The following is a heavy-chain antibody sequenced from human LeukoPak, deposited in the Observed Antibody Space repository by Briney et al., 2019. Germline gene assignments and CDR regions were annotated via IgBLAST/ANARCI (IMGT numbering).Heavy chain of an antibody. CDR2: IIPIFGTA. CDR3: ARGGESHYYYYGMDV. Sequence: GSSVKVSCKASGGTFSRYAISWVRQAPGQGVEWMGGIIPIFGTANYAQKFQGRVTITADESTSTAYMELSSLRSEDTAVYYCARGGESHYYYYGMDVWGQGTTVTVSS. D-gene: IGHD4-17*01. J-gene: IGHJ6*02. CDR1: GGTFSRYA. V-gene: IGHV1-69*01.